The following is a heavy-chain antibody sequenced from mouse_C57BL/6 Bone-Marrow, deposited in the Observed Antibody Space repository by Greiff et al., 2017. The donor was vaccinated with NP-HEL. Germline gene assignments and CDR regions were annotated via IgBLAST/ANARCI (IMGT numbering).Heavy chain of an antibody. CDR2: IYPGNGYT. CDR1: GYTFTSYG. CDR3: SEGYYFDY. J-gene: IGHJ2*01. V-gene: IGHV1-58*01. Sequence: EVKLLQSGAELVRPGSSVKMSCKTSGYTFTSYGIHWVKQRPGKGLEWIGYIYPGNGYTGYNEKFKGKATLTADTSSSTAYMQLSRLTSEDSAIYFGSEGYYFDYWGQGTTLTVSS.